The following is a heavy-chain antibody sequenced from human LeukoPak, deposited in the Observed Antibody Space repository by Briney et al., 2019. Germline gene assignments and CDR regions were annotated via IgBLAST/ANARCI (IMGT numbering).Heavy chain of an antibody. CDR2: ISSSSSYI. Sequence: GGSLRLSCAASGFTFSSYAMSWVRQAPGKGLEWVSSISSSSSYIYYADSVKGRFTISRDNAKNSLYLQMNSLRAEDTAVYYCARSGYDSSGYYYGWGQGTLVTVSS. V-gene: IGHV3-21*01. CDR3: ARSGYDSSGYYYG. D-gene: IGHD3-22*01. J-gene: IGHJ4*02. CDR1: GFTFSSYA.